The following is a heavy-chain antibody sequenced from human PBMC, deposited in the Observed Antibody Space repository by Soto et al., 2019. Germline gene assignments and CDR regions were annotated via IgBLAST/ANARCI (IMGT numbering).Heavy chain of an antibody. V-gene: IGHV1-18*01. D-gene: IGHD3-9*01. Sequence: ASVKVSCKASGYTFTSYGISWVRQAPGQGLERMGWISAYNGNTNYAQKLQGRVTMTTDTSTSTAYMELRSLRSDDTAVYYCARPLYYDILTGPDAFDIWGQGTMVTVSS. CDR3: ARPLYYDILTGPDAFDI. J-gene: IGHJ3*02. CDR1: GYTFTSYG. CDR2: ISAYNGNT.